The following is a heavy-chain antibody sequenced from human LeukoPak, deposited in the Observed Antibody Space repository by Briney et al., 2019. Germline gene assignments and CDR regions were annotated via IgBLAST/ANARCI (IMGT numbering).Heavy chain of an antibody. J-gene: IGHJ4*02. Sequence: PGGSLRLSCAASGFTFSSYGMHWVRQAPGKGLEWVAVISYDGSNKYYADSVKGRFTISRDNSKNTLYLQMNSLRAEDTAVYYCAKGVAAGDIDYWGQGTLVTVSS. V-gene: IGHV3-30*18. CDR2: ISYDGSNK. CDR1: GFTFSSYG. CDR3: AKGVAAGDIDY. D-gene: IGHD6-13*01.